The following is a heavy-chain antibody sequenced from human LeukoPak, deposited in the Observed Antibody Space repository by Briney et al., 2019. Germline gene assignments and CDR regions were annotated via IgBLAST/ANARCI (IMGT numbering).Heavy chain of an antibody. V-gene: IGHV3-23*01. D-gene: IGHD2-2*01. CDR1: GFTFSSYA. CDR3: AKDRISRVPANNWFDP. Sequence: QPGGSLRLSCAASGFTFSSYAMSWVRQAPGKGLEWVSAISGSGGSTYYADSVKGRFTISRDNSKNTLYLQMNSLRAEDTAVYYCAKDRISRVPANNWFDPWGQGTLVTVSS. J-gene: IGHJ5*02. CDR2: ISGSGGST.